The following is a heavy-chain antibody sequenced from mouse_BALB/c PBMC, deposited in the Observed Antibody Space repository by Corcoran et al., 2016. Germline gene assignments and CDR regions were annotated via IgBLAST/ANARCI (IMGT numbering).Heavy chain of an antibody. Sequence: DVQLQESGPGLVKPSQSLSLTCSVTGYSITSDYYWNWIRQFPGNKLEWMGYITYDGSNNYNPSLKNRISITRDTSKNQFFLKLTSVTAEDTATYYCARERSSMDYWGQGTSVTVSS. V-gene: IGHV3-6*02. CDR2: ITYDGSN. D-gene: IGHD1-1*01. J-gene: IGHJ4*01. CDR1: GYSITSDYY. CDR3: ARERSSMDY.